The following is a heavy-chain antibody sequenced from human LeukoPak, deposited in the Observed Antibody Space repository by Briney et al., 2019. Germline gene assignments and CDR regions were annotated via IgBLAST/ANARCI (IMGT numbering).Heavy chain of an antibody. CDR2: IRYDGSNK. CDR1: GFTFSSYG. V-gene: IGHV3-30*02. D-gene: IGHD4-17*01. Sequence: GGSLRLSCGAPGFTFSSYGMHWVRQAPDKGLEWVAFIRYDGSNKNYADSVKGRFAISRDNSKNTLYLQMNSLRAEDTAVYYCAKVYEYGDNDWFDSWGQGTLVTVSS. CDR3: AKVYEYGDNDWFDS. J-gene: IGHJ5*01.